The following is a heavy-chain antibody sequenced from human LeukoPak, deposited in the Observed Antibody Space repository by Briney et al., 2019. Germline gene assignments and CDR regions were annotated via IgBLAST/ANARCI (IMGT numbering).Heavy chain of an antibody. CDR2: ISGYNGST. CDR3: ARDSYYDSSGYSDI. Sequence: GASVKVSCKASGYTFTSYGISWVRQAPGQGLEWMGWISGYNGSTNYAQKLQGRVTMTTDTSTSTAYMELRSLRSDDTAVYYCARDSYYDSSGYSDIWGQGTMVTVSS. D-gene: IGHD3-22*01. V-gene: IGHV1-18*01. CDR1: GYTFTSYG. J-gene: IGHJ3*02.